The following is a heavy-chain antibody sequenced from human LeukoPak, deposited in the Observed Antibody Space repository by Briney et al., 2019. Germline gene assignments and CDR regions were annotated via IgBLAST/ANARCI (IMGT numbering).Heavy chain of an antibody. V-gene: IGHV1-18*01. CDR1: GYTFTSYG. Sequence: ASVRVSCKASGYTFTSYGMSWVRQAPGQGLEWMGWISAYNGNTNYALKLQGRVTMTTDTSTSTAYMELRSLRSDDTAVYYCARDQDYYDSSGYDYWGQGTLVTVSS. D-gene: IGHD3-22*01. J-gene: IGHJ4*02. CDR3: ARDQDYYDSSGYDY. CDR2: ISAYNGNT.